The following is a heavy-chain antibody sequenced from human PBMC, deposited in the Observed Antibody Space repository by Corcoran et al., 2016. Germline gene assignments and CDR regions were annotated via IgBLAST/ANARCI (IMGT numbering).Heavy chain of an antibody. CDR2: INPSGGST. CDR1: GYTFTSYY. CDR3: ARRQLDPYYYYGMDV. V-gene: IGHV1-46*01. Sequence: QVQLVQSGAEVKKPGASVKVSCKASGYTFTSYYMHWVRQAPGQGLEWMGIINPSGGSTSYGQKFQGRVTMTRDTSTSTVYMELRSLRSEDTAVYYCARRQLDPYYYYGMDVWGQGTTVTVSS. J-gene: IGHJ6*02. D-gene: IGHD1-1*01.